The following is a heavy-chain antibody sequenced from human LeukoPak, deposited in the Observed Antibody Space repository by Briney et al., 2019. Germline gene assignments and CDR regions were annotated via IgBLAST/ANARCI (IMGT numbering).Heavy chain of an antibody. Sequence: GGSLRLSCAASGFTFDDYGMSWVRQAPGKGLEWVSGINWNGGSTGYADSVKGRFTISRDNAKNSLYLQMNNLRAEDTAVYYCARRVVAAMDVWGKGTTVTVSS. V-gene: IGHV3-20*04. CDR2: INWNGGST. CDR3: ARRVVAAMDV. J-gene: IGHJ6*03. D-gene: IGHD2-2*01. CDR1: GFTFDDYG.